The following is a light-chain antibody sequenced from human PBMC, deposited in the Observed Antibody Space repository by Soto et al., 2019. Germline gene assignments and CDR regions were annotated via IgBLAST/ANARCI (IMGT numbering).Light chain of an antibody. Sequence: IQLTQSPSSLSASLGDRVTITCRASQGISRYLGWYQQKPGKAPKLLIYGASTLQSGVPSRFSGSGSGTDFTLTISRLQPEDFATYYCQQLNKYPSTFGGGTKVDI. CDR1: QGISRY. J-gene: IGKJ4*02. CDR2: GAS. CDR3: QQLNKYPST. V-gene: IGKV1-9*01.